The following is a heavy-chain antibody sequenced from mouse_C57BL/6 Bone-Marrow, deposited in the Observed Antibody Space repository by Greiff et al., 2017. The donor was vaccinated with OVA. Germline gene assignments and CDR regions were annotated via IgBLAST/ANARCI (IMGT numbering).Heavy chain of an antibody. CDR2: IYPGNSDT. CDR1: GYTFTSYW. CDR3: TRSPRLRPYYAMDY. D-gene: IGHD2-4*01. Sequence: VQLQQSGTVLARPGASVKMSCKTSGYTFTSYWMHWVKQRPGQGLEWIGAIYPGNSDTSYNQKFKGKAKLTAVTSASTAYMELSSLTNEDSAVYYCTRSPRLRPYYAMDYWGQGTSVTVSS. J-gene: IGHJ4*01. V-gene: IGHV1-5*01.